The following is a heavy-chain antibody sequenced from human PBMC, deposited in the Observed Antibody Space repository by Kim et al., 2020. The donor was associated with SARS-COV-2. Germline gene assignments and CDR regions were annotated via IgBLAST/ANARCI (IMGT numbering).Heavy chain of an antibody. V-gene: IGHV1-69*13. CDR3: ARDLGYCSSTSCYEISGTQDYYYYYGMDV. Sequence: SVKVSCKASGGTFSSYAISWVRQAPGQGLEWMGGIIPIFGTANYAQKFQGRVTITADESTSTAYMELSSLRSEDTAVYYCARDLGYCSSTSCYEISGTQDYYYYYGMDVWGQGTTVTVSS. CDR1: GGTFSSYA. CDR2: IIPIFGTA. D-gene: IGHD2-2*01. J-gene: IGHJ6*02.